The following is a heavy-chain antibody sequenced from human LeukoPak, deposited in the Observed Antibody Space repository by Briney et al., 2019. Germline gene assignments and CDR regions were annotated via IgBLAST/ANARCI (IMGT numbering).Heavy chain of an antibody. CDR3: ATLVYGDGFDS. J-gene: IGHJ4*02. CDR1: GFTFSSFW. Sequence: GGSLRLSCAASGFTFSSFWMSWVRQAPGKGLEWVANIKLDGSETYYVDSVKGRFTISRDNAKNSLYLQLNSLRAEDTAVYYCATLVYGDGFDSWGQGTLATVSS. CDR2: IKLDGSET. D-gene: IGHD4-17*01. V-gene: IGHV3-7*01.